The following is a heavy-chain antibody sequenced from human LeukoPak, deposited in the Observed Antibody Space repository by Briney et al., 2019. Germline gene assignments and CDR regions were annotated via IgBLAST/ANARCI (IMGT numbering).Heavy chain of an antibody. D-gene: IGHD3-9*01. Sequence: PSETLSLTCTVSGGSISSSSYYWGWIRQPPGKGLEWIGSIYYSGSTYYNPSLKSRVTMSVDTSKNQFSLKLSSVTAADTAVYYCARGSSRTYYDILTGRNWFDPWGQGTLVTVSS. CDR1: GGSISSSSYY. J-gene: IGHJ5*02. CDR3: ARGSSRTYYDILTGRNWFDP. V-gene: IGHV4-39*07. CDR2: IYYSGST.